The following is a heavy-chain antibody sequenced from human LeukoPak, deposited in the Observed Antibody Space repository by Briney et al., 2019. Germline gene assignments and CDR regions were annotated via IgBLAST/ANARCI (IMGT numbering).Heavy chain of an antibody. D-gene: IGHD6-19*01. J-gene: IGHJ4*02. Sequence: GSLRLSCVASGFTISSNYMSWVRQAPGKGLQWVSIIYRGGSTYYADSVKGRFTISRDNSKNTLYLQINSLRVEDTAVYYCARDGYSSGSTYYFDYWGQGTLVTVSS. CDR2: IYRGGST. CDR3: ARDGYSSGSTYYFDY. V-gene: IGHV3-66*01. CDR1: GFTISSNY.